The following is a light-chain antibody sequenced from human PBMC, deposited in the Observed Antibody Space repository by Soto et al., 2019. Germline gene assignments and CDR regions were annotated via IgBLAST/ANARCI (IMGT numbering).Light chain of an antibody. CDR3: QHRSNWA. V-gene: IGKV3-11*01. CDR1: RSVSIY. CDR2: DAS. Sequence: EIVLTQSPATLSLSPGERATLSCRASRSVSIYLPWYQQKPGQAPSLLIYDASNRATGIPARFSGSGSGTDFTLTFSSLEPEDFAVYYCQHRSNWAFGQGTKVDIK. J-gene: IGKJ1*01.